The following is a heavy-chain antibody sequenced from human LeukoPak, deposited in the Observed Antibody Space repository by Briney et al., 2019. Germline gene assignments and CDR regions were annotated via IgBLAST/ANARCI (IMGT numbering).Heavy chain of an antibody. CDR3: ARGADFWSGYYTPSYYYYMDV. Sequence: ASVKVSCKASGGTFSSYAISWVRQAPGQGLEWMGWISAYNGNTNYAQQLQGRVTMTTDTSTSTAYMELRSLRSDDTAVYYCARGADFWSGYYTPSYYYYMDVWGKGTTVTVSS. CDR2: ISAYNGNT. V-gene: IGHV1-18*01. J-gene: IGHJ6*03. CDR1: GGTFSSYA. D-gene: IGHD3-3*01.